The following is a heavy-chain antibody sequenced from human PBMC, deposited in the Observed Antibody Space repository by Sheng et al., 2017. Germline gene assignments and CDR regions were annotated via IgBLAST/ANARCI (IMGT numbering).Heavy chain of an antibody. CDR1: GFAFRTYG. J-gene: IGHJ4*02. CDR2: IWGDGSEK. Sequence: QVQLVESGGGVVQPGRSLRLSCAASGFAFRTYGMHWVRQAPGKGLEWVAVIWGDGSEKYYVDSVKGRFTVSRDNSKNTLYLQMDSPRVEDTAVYYCARSDYNYFIHWGQGTLVTVSS. V-gene: IGHV3-33*01. D-gene: IGHD3-10*01. CDR3: ARSDYNYFIH.